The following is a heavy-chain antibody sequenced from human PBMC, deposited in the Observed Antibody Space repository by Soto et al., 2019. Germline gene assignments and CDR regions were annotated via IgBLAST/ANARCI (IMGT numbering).Heavy chain of an antibody. J-gene: IGHJ5*02. CDR3: ARAKKGIAAAENWFDP. V-gene: IGHV4-31*03. CDR1: GGSISSGGYY. D-gene: IGHD6-13*01. CDR2: IYYSGST. Sequence: SETLSLTCTVSGGSISSGGYYWSWIRQHPGNGLEWIGYIYYSGSTYYNPSLKSRVTISVDTSKNQFSLKLSSVTAADTAVYYCARAKKGIAAAENWFDPWGQGTLVTVSS.